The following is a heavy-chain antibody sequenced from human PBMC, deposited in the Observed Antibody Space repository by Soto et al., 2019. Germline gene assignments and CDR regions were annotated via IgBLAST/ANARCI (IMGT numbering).Heavy chain of an antibody. Sequence: EVQLVETGGGLIQPGGSLRLSCAASGFTVSSNYMSWVRQAPGKGLEWVSVIYSGGSTYYADSVKGRFTISRDNSKNTLYLQMKSLRAGDTALYYGARVGNYYNYGMDVGGQGTPVTV. CDR1: GFTVSSNY. V-gene: IGHV3-53*02. CDR2: IYSGGST. D-gene: IGHD3-10*01. J-gene: IGHJ6*02. CDR3: ARVGNYYNYGMDV.